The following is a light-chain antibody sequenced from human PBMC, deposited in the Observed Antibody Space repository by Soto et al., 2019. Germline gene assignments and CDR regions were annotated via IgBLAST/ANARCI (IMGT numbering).Light chain of an antibody. CDR2: NTN. CDR1: SSNIGTDT. CDR3: AAWDDSLHGRV. V-gene: IGLV1-44*01. J-gene: IGLJ2*01. Sequence: QSVLTQPRSASGTPGQRVTISCSGSSSNIGTDTVNWYQQLPGTAPKLLISNTNRLPSGVPDRFSGSKSGTSASLAISGRQSEDDADYYCAAWDDSLHGRVFGGGTKLAVL.